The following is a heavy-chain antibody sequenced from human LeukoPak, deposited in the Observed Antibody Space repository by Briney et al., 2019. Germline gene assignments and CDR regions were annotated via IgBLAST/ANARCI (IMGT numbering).Heavy chain of an antibody. V-gene: IGHV3-21*04. Sequence: PGGSLRLSCAASGFTFSSYSMNWVRQAPGKGLEWVSSISSSSYIYYADSVKGRFTISRDNSKNTLYLQMNSLRAEDTAVYYCAKDSYDSSGSRYDYWGQGTLVTVSS. D-gene: IGHD3-22*01. J-gene: IGHJ4*02. CDR3: AKDSYDSSGSRYDY. CDR2: ISSSSYI. CDR1: GFTFSSYS.